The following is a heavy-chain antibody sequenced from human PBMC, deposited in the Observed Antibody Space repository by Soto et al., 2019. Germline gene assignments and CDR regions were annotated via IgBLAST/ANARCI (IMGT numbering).Heavy chain of an antibody. CDR2: ISPNNGNT. V-gene: IGHV1-18*01. J-gene: IGHJ4*02. Sequence: QVQLVQSGAELKKPGASVKVSCKASGYSFSNYEISWVRQAPGQGLEWMGWISPNNGNTNYAQKFQGRVIMTTDTCTNTAYVEMRSLISDDTAVYYCAHRQGTINDFGVATEDDYWGQGTLVTVSS. D-gene: IGHD3-3*01. CDR3: AHRQGTINDFGVATEDDY. CDR1: GYSFSNYE.